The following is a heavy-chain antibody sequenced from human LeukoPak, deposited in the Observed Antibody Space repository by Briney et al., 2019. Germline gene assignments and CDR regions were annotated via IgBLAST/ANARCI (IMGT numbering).Heavy chain of an antibody. CDR2: IKRAGNEK. CDR1: GFTFSSYW. Sequence: PGGSLRLSCAASGFTFSSYWMNWVRQAPGKGLEWVANIKRAGNEKNYVDAVKGRFSISRDNAKNSLYLQMDSLRAEATAVYYCAKEGAYPIITYDSWGQGALVTVSS. V-gene: IGHV3-7*01. D-gene: IGHD3-10*01. CDR3: AKEGAYPIITYDS. J-gene: IGHJ5*01.